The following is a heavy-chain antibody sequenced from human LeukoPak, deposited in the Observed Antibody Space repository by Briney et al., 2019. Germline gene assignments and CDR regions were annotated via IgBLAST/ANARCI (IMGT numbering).Heavy chain of an antibody. CDR3: ARGPGYRSFLDY. Sequence: GGSLRLSCAASGFTFSSYAMSWVRQAPGKGLEWVSAISGSGGSTYYADSVKGRFTISRDNSKNTLYLQMNSLRAEDTAVYYCARGPGYRSFLDYWGQGTLVTVSS. D-gene: IGHD6-13*01. V-gene: IGHV3-23*01. CDR1: GFTFSSYA. J-gene: IGHJ4*02. CDR2: ISGSGGST.